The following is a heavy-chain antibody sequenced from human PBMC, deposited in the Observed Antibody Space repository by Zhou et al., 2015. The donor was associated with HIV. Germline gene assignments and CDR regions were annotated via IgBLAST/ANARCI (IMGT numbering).Heavy chain of an antibody. CDR1: GGTFSSYA. CDR2: IIPIFGTA. V-gene: IGHV1-69*06. Sequence: QVQLVQSGAEVKKPGSSVKVSCKASGGTFSSYAISWVRQAPGQGLEWMGGIIPIFGTANYAQKFQGRVTITADKSTSTAYMELSSLRSEDTAVYYCASDLAYGGNSRNWFDPWGQGTLGHPSPQ. CDR3: ASDLAYGGNSRNWFDP. J-gene: IGHJ5*02. D-gene: IGHD4-23*01.